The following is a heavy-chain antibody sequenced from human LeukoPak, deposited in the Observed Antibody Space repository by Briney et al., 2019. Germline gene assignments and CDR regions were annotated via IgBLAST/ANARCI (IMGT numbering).Heavy chain of an antibody. CDR1: GFTVSSYA. V-gene: IGHV3-66*01. D-gene: IGHD3-10*01. Sequence: GESLRLSCAASGFTVSSYAMSWVRQAPGKGLEWVSVLYSSGRTDYADSVKGRFIISRDNSRNTLFLQMYSLRAEDTAVYYCAREKGRGVISPYFDWWGQGTLVTVSS. CDR2: LYSSGRT. J-gene: IGHJ4*02. CDR3: AREKGRGVISPYFDW.